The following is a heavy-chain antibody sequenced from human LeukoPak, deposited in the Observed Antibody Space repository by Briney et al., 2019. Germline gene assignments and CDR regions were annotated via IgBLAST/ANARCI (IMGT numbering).Heavy chain of an antibody. CDR3: AKDERNWNYNLASQTYD. CDR1: GFTFSSYA. D-gene: IGHD1-7*01. V-gene: IGHV3-30-3*01. Sequence: GGSLRISCAASGFTFSSYAMHWVRQAPGKGLEWVAVISYDGSNKYYADSVKGRFTISRDNSKNTLYLQMSSLRAEDTAVYYCAKDERNWNYNLASQTYDWGQGTLVTVSS. CDR2: ISYDGSNK. J-gene: IGHJ4*02.